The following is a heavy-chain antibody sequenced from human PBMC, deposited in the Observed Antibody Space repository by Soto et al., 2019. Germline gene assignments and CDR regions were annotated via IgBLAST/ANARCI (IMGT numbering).Heavy chain of an antibody. CDR1: GFTFSSYA. Sequence: PGGSLRLSCAASGFTFSSYAMSWVRQAPGKGLEWVSAISGSAGSTYYADSVKGRFTISRDNSKNTLYLQMNSLRAEDTAVYYCAFDGGSSSWYYYFDYWGQGTLVTVSS. CDR2: ISGSAGST. V-gene: IGHV3-23*01. CDR3: AFDGGSSSWYYYFDY. D-gene: IGHD6-13*01. J-gene: IGHJ4*02.